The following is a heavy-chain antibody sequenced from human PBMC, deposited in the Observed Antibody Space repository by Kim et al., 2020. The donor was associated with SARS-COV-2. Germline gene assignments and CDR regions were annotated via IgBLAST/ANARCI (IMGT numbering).Heavy chain of an antibody. CDR3: ARDGLAAAGSVDY. J-gene: IGHJ4*02. D-gene: IGHD6-13*01. CDR1: GFTFSSYA. V-gene: IGHV3-30-3*01. Sequence: GGSLRLSCAASGFTFSSYAMHWVRQAPGKGLEWVAVISYDGSNKYYADSVKGRFTISRDNSKNTLYLQMNSLRAEDTAVYYCARDGLAAAGSVDYWGQGTLVTVSS. CDR2: ISYDGSNK.